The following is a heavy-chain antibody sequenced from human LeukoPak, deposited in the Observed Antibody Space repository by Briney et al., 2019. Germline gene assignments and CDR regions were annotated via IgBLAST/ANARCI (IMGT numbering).Heavy chain of an antibody. CDR1: GFTVSSNY. D-gene: IGHD2-15*01. Sequence: GGSLRLSCAASGFTVSSNYMSWVRQAPGKGLEWVSVIYSGGSTYYADSVKGRFTISRDNSKNTLYLQMNSLRAEDTAVYYCARGVVVAARFDYWGQGTLVTVSS. J-gene: IGHJ4*02. CDR2: IYSGGST. V-gene: IGHV3-53*01. CDR3: ARGVVVAARFDY.